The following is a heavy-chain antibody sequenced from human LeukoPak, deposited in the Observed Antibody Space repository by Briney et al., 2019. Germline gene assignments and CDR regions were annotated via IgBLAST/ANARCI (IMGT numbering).Heavy chain of an antibody. CDR2: IYHSGST. CDR1: GGSISSGGYS. Sequence: SQTLSLTCAVSGGSISSGGYSWSWIRQPPGKGLEWIGYIYHSGSTYYNPSLKSRVTISVDRSKDQFSLKLSSVTAADTAVYYCARHSSGYLSYFDYWGQGTLVPVSS. V-gene: IGHV4-30-2*01. CDR3: ARHSSGYLSYFDY. D-gene: IGHD3-22*01. J-gene: IGHJ4*02.